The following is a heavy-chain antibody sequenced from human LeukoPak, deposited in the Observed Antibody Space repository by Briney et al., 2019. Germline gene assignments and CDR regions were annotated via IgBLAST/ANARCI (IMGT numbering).Heavy chain of an antibody. CDR1: GESFSDYY. CDR2: INESGNT. J-gene: IGHJ4*02. V-gene: IGHV4-34*01. CDR3: AKGVSR. D-gene: IGHD2-8*01. Sequence: SEALSLTCAVYGESFSDYYWTWFRQPLGKGLEWIGEINESGNTNYNPSLKSRVTILVDTSKTQFSLKLNSVTAADTATYYCAKGVSRWGQGTLVTVSS.